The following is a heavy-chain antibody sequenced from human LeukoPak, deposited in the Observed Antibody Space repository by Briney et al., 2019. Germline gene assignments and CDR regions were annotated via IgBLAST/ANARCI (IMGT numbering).Heavy chain of an antibody. CDR1: GGSFSGYY. CDR2: INHSGIT. J-gene: IGHJ4*02. V-gene: IGHV4-34*01. CDR3: ARGTPPALFDY. Sequence: PSETLSLTCAVYGGSFSGYYWSWIRQPPGKGLEWIGEINHSGITNYNPSLKSRVTISVDTSKNQFSLKLSSVTAADAAVYYCARGTPPALFDYWGQGTLVTVSS.